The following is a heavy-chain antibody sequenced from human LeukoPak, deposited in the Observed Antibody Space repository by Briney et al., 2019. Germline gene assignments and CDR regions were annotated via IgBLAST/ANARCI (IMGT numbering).Heavy chain of an antibody. CDR3: AREFRKGWDWFDP. CDR1: GGSINTPNYY. Sequence: SETLSLTCTVSGGSINTPNYYWGWIRQTPGKGLEWIGNIFYSGGTYYSPSLTSRVTISLDTSRNQFSLKLNSVTAADTAVYYCAREFRKGWDWFDPWGQGTLVTVSS. D-gene: IGHD1-26*01. V-gene: IGHV4-39*07. CDR2: IFYSGGT. J-gene: IGHJ5*02.